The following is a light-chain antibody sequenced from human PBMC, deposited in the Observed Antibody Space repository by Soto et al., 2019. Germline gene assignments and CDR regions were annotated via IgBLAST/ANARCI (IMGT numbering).Light chain of an antibody. Sequence: QSVLTQPRSVSGSPGQSVTISCTGTNSDVGTFYFVSWYQQYPDKGPKLIIYDVTEWPSGVPDRFSGSKSGNTASLTISGLQAEDEADYYCCSYAGSYTYVFGSGTKLTVL. J-gene: IGLJ1*01. V-gene: IGLV2-11*01. CDR2: DVT. CDR1: NSDVGTFYF. CDR3: CSYAGSYTYV.